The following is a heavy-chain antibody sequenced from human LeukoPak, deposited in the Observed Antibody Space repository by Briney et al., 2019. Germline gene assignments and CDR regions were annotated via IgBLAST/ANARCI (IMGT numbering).Heavy chain of an antibody. CDR1: GGSFSGYY. Sequence: SETLSLTCAVYGGSFSGYYWSWIRQPPGKGLEWIGEINHSGSTNYNPSLKSPITISVDTSQNQFSLKLSSVTAADTAGYYCARKIPAGPFHWFDPWGQGTLVTVSS. CDR3: ARKIPAGPFHWFDP. V-gene: IGHV4-34*01. J-gene: IGHJ5*02. CDR2: INHSGST. D-gene: IGHD2-2*01.